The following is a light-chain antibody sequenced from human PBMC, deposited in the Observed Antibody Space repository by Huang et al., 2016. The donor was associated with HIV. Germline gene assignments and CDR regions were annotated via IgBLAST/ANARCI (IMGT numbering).Light chain of an antibody. V-gene: IGKV3-20*01. CDR1: QSVSSTY. Sequence: EIVLTQSPGTLSLSPGERATLSCRASQSVSSTYLAWYQQKPGQAPRLLIYGVSSRATGIPDRFTGSASGTDFTLTISRLEPEDFAVYYCQQYGSSPYTFGQGTKLEI. J-gene: IGKJ2*01. CDR2: GVS. CDR3: QQYGSSPYT.